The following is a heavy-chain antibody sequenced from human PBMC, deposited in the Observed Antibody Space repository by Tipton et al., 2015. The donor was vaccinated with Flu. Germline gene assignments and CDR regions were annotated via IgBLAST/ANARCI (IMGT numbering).Heavy chain of an antibody. CDR2: IYYSGST. J-gene: IGHJ4*02. D-gene: IGHD3-3*01. CDR1: GGSISSSSYY. V-gene: IGHV4-39*07. Sequence: TLSLTCTVSGGSISSSSYYWGWIRQPPGKGLEWIGSIYYSGSTYYNPSPKSRVTISVDTSKNQFSLKLSSVTAADTAVYYCAGDTIFGVAHWGQGTLVTVSS. CDR3: AGDTIFGVAH.